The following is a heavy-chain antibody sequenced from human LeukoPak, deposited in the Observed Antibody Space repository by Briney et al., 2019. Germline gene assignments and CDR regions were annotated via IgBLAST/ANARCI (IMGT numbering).Heavy chain of an antibody. CDR2: ISNSSSYI. CDR3: ARDSTYYYDSSGYYP. J-gene: IGHJ4*02. D-gene: IGHD3-22*01. CDR1: GFTFSSYS. V-gene: IGHV3-21*01. Sequence: GGSLRLSCAASGFTFSSYSMNWVRQAPGKGLEWVSSISNSSSYIYYADSVKGRFTISRDNAKNSLYLQMNSLRAEDTAVYYCARDSTYYYDSSGYYPRGQGTLVTASS.